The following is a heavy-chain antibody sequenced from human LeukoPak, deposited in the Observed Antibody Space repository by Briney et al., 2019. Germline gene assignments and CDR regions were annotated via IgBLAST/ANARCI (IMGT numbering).Heavy chain of an antibody. D-gene: IGHD3-10*01. CDR1: GFTFSSYA. V-gene: IGHV3-23*01. Sequence: AGGSLRLSCAASGFTFSSYAMSWVRQAPGKGLEWVSAISGSGGSTYYADSVKGRFTISRDNAKNSLYLQMNSLRDEDTALYYCARDVDRGDGFSVWGQGTTVTVSS. J-gene: IGHJ6*02. CDR2: ISGSGGST. CDR3: ARDVDRGDGFSV.